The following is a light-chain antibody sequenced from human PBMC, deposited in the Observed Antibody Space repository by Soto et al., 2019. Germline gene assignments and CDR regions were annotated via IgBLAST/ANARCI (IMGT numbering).Light chain of an antibody. CDR3: QQYNNWPPT. V-gene: IGKV3D-15*01. CDR2: QTS. Sequence: EIVLTQSPATLSSFPVDRVTLSCRASQYINTRLAWYQHRPGQAPRLLIYQTSIRAAGIPARFSGSGSGTEFTLTISSLQSEDFAVYYCQQYNNWPPTFGQGTRLEIK. CDR1: QYINTR. J-gene: IGKJ5*01.